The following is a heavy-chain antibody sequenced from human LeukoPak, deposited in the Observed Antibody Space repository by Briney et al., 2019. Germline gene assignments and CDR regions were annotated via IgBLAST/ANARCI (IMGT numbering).Heavy chain of an antibody. CDR1: GFTFSSYA. J-gene: IGHJ4*02. CDR3: ARGGSDFWSGYSDY. D-gene: IGHD3-3*01. CDR2: ISYDGSNK. Sequence: GGSLRLSCAASGFTFSSYAMHWVRQAPGKGLEWVAVISYDGSNKYYADSVKGRFTISRDNSKNTLYLQMNSLRAEDTAVYYCARGGSDFWSGYSDYWGQGTLVTVSS. V-gene: IGHV3-30*07.